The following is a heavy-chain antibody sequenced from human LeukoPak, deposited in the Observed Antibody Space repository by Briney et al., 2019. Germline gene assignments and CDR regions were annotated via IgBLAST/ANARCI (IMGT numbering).Heavy chain of an antibody. CDR1: GFIFSNYA. Sequence: GGSPRLSCAASGFIFSNYAMHWVRQAPGKGLEWVAVIWYDGSNKYYAGSVKGRFSISRDKSKNTVYLQMNSLRAEDMAVYYCARGGYSYGGTPDIWGQGTMVTVSS. CDR2: IWYDGSNK. J-gene: IGHJ3*02. CDR3: ARGGYSYGGTPDI. V-gene: IGHV3-33*01. D-gene: IGHD5-18*01.